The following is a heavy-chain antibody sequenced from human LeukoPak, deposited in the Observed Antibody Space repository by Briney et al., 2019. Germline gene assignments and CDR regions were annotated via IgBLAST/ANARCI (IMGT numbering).Heavy chain of an antibody. CDR1: GFTFSSYA. D-gene: IGHD6-6*01. CDR3: SVGGYSSSSWFDP. V-gene: IGHV3-21*01. CDR2: ISSSSSYI. J-gene: IGHJ5*02. Sequence: GGSLRLSCAASGFTFSSYAMSWVRQAPGKGLEWVSSISSSSSYIYYADSVKGRFTISRDNAKNSLYLQMNSLRAEDTAVYYCSVGGYSSSSWFDPWGQGTLVTVSS.